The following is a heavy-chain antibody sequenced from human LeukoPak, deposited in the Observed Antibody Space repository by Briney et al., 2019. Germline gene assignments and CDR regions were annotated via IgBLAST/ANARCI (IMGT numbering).Heavy chain of an antibody. CDR1: GGSFSGYY. D-gene: IGHD3-22*01. CDR2: INHSGST. CDR3: ARGRYYDSSGSFDY. Sequence: SETLSLTCAVYGGSFSGYYWSWIRQPPGKGLEWIGEINHSGSTNYNPSLRSRVTISVDTSKNQFSLKLSSVTAADTAVYYCARGRYYDSSGSFDYWGQGTLVTVSS. V-gene: IGHV4-34*01. J-gene: IGHJ4*02.